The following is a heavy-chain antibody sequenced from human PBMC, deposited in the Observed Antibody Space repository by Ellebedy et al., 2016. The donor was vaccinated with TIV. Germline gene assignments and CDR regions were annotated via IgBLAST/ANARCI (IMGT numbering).Heavy chain of an antibody. CDR3: ARFYGSGSYYTLYYYYGMDV. D-gene: IGHD3-10*01. CDR2: IYHSGST. V-gene: IGHV4-4*02. CDR1: GGSISSSNW. Sequence: SETLSLTXAVSGGSISSSNWWSWVRQPPGKGLEWIGEIYHSGSTNYNPSLKSRVTISVDKSKNQFSLKLSSVTAADTAVYYCARFYGSGSYYTLYYYYGMDVWGQGTTVTVSS. J-gene: IGHJ6*02.